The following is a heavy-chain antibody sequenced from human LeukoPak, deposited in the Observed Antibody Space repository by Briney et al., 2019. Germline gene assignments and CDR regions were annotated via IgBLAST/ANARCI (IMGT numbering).Heavy chain of an antibody. Sequence: GGSLRLSCAASGFTFDDYAMYWVRQAPGKGLEWVSGISWNSGSVGYADSVKGRFTISRDNAKDSLYLQMNSLRAEDTALYYCAKANHYGDYLDYWGQGTLVTVSS. J-gene: IGHJ4*02. V-gene: IGHV3-9*01. D-gene: IGHD4-17*01. CDR3: AKANHYGDYLDY. CDR1: GFTFDDYA. CDR2: ISWNSGSV.